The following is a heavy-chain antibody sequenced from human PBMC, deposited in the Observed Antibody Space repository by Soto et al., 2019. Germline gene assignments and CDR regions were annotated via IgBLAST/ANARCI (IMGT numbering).Heavy chain of an antibody. V-gene: IGHV1-8*01. D-gene: IGHD2-2*01. Sequence: AASVKVSCKASGYTFTSYDINWVRQATGQGLEWMGWMNPNSGNTGYAQKFQGRVTMTRNTSISTAYMELSSLRSEDTAVYYCARGPEYCSSTSCYDNWFDPWGQGTLVTVSS. CDR3: ARGPEYCSSTSCYDNWFDP. CDR1: GYTFTSYD. CDR2: MNPNSGNT. J-gene: IGHJ5*02.